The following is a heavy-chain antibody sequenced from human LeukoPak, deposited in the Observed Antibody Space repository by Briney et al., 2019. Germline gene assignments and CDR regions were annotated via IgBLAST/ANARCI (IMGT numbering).Heavy chain of an antibody. CDR3: AKGRTVGASYWYFDL. D-gene: IGHD1-26*01. V-gene: IGHV3-23*01. Sequence: PGGSLRLSCAASGVTLSSYAMSWARQAPGKGLEWVSGISSSGSGGNTYYADSVKGRFTISRDSSKNTLFLHVNTLGAEDTAIYYCAKGRTVGASYWYFDLWGRGTLVTVSS. CDR1: GVTLSSYA. J-gene: IGHJ2*01. CDR2: ISSSGSGGNT.